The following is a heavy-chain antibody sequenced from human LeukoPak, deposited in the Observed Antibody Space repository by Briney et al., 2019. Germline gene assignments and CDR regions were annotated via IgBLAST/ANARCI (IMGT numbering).Heavy chain of an antibody. CDR3: ARSRYYSSTSCYRATRFDY. D-gene: IGHD2-2*02. CDR1: GGSFSGYY. J-gene: IGHJ4*02. Sequence: SETLSLTCAVYGGSFSGYYWSWIRQPPGKGLEWIGEINHSGSTNYNPSLKSRVTISVDTSKNQFSLKLSSVTAADTAVYYCARSRYYSSTSCYRATRFDYWGQGTLVTVSS. CDR2: INHSGST. V-gene: IGHV4-34*01.